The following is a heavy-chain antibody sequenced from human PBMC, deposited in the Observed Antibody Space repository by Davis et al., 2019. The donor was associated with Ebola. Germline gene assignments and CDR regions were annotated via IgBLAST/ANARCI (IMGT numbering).Heavy chain of an antibody. Sequence: GESLKISCAASGFTFSDYYMSWIRQAPGKGLEWVSYISGGGRTIYYADSVKGRFTMSRDNAKNSLYLQMNSLRAEDTAVYYCARDLSYYYYGMDVWGQGTTVTVSS. CDR3: ARDLSYYYYGMDV. D-gene: IGHD2/OR15-2a*01. V-gene: IGHV3-11*04. CDR1: GFTFSDYY. CDR2: ISGGGRTI. J-gene: IGHJ6*02.